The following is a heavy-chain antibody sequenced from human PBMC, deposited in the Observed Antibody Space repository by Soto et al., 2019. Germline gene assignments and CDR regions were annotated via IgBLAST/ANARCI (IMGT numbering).Heavy chain of an antibody. Sequence: GGSLRLSCAASGFTFSDYWMHWVRQAPGKGLVWVSQINSDGSGTNYADSVKGRFTISRDNAKNTVYLQMNSLRAEDTAVYYCARACCGTYGWFYTRGQGTLVTVSS. J-gene: IGHJ5*02. CDR3: ARACCGTYGWFYT. D-gene: IGHD1-26*01. CDR2: INSDGSGT. V-gene: IGHV3-74*01. CDR1: GFTFSDYW.